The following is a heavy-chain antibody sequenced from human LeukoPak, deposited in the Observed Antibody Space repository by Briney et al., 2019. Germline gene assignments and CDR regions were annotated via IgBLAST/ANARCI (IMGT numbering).Heavy chain of an antibody. CDR2: IKQDGSEK. D-gene: IGHD6-13*01. Sequence: PGRSLRLSCAASGFTFDDYAMHWVRQAPGKGLEWVANIKQDGSEKYYVDSVKGRFTISRDNAKNSLFLQMNSLRAEDTAVYYCARRGNRLAGAGTDYWGQGTLVTVSS. J-gene: IGHJ4*02. V-gene: IGHV3-7*03. CDR1: GFTFDDYA. CDR3: ARRGNRLAGAGTDY.